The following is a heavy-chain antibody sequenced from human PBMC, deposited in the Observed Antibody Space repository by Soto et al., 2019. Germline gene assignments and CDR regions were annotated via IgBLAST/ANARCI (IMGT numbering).Heavy chain of an antibody. CDR1: GFTFSRSA. V-gene: IGHV1-58*01. Sequence: ASVKGSCTGSGFTFSRSAVQWVRQARGQGLEWIGWIVAASGKTDYSQIFQERVTITRDMSTSTAYMELSSLSSEDTAVYYCAKDRAMTTVTYYFDYWGQGTLVNVSS. CDR2: IVAASGKT. D-gene: IGHD4-17*01. J-gene: IGHJ4*02. CDR3: AKDRAMTTVTYYFDY.